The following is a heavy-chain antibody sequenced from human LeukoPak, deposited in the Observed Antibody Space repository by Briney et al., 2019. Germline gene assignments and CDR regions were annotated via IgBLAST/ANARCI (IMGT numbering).Heavy chain of an antibody. CDR2: IKSKSDGGTT. CDR3: STLGLTGFYAFDF. D-gene: IGHD1-20*01. J-gene: IGHJ3*01. CDR1: GFTFSNAW. Sequence: GGSLRLSCAASGFTFSNAWMSWVRQAPGKGLEWXGRIKSKSDGGTTDHAAPVKGRFSISRDDSKNTLYLQMNSLKTEDTAVYYCSTLGLTGFYAFDFWGQGTLVTVSS. V-gene: IGHV3-15*01.